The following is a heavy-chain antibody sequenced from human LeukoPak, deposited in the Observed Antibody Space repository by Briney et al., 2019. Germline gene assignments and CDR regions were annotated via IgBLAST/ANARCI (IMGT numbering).Heavy chain of an antibody. Sequence: GGSLRLSCAASGFTFSSYSMNWVRQAPGKGLEWVSSISSSSSYIYYADSVKGRFTISRDNAKNSLYLQMNSLRAEDTAVYYCARDPPDYDYVWGSYSAVYWGQGTLVTVSS. J-gene: IGHJ4*02. D-gene: IGHD3-16*01. CDR2: ISSSSSYI. CDR1: GFTFSSYS. CDR3: ARDPPDYDYVWGSYSAVY. V-gene: IGHV3-21*01.